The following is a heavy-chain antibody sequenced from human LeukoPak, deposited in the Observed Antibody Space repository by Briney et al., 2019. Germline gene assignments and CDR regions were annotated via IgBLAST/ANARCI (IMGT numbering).Heavy chain of an antibody. CDR3: ARGLSVAGIGWFDP. CDR2: IYYSGST. V-gene: IGHV4-61*05. Sequence: PSETLSLTCTVSGGSISTSNYYWGWIRQPPGKGLEWIGYIYYSGSTNYNPSLKSRVTISVDTSKNQFSLKLSSVTAADTAVYYCARGLSVAGIGWFDPWGQGTLVTVSS. D-gene: IGHD6-19*01. J-gene: IGHJ5*02. CDR1: GGSISTSNYY.